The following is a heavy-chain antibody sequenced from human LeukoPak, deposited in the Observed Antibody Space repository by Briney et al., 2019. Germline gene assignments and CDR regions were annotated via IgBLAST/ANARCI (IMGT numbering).Heavy chain of an antibody. J-gene: IGHJ5*02. V-gene: IGHV4-39*01. CDR2: IFHSGST. CDR3: ARRSTAGEWFDP. D-gene: IGHD3-16*01. Sequence: PSETLSLTCTVSGGSIISIGYFWVWIRQPPGKGLEWIGTIFHSGSTYYNASHKSRVTMSVDTSKNQFSLKLSSVTAADTAVYYCARRSTAGEWFDPWGQGTLVTVSS. CDR1: GGSIISIGYF.